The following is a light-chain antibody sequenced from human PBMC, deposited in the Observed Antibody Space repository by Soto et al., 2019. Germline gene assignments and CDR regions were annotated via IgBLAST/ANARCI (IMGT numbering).Light chain of an antibody. CDR3: QQYDNLHT. CDR2: DAS. CDR1: QDIKKY. V-gene: IGKV1-33*01. J-gene: IGKJ2*01. Sequence: DIQMTQSPSSLSPSVGDTVTITCQARQDIKKYLNWYQQKPGKAPKLLIYDASNLEIGVPSRFSGSGSGTNFTFTINSLQSDDIATYYCQQYDNLHTFGQGNKLEI.